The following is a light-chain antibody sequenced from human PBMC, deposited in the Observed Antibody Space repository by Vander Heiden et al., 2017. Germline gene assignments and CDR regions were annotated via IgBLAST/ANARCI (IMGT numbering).Light chain of an antibody. CDR2: GAS. V-gene: IGKV3-15*01. CDR1: QRVSSN. J-gene: IGKJ4*01. CDR3: QQYNNWPLLT. Sequence: EIVMTQSPATLSVSPGERATLSCRASQRVSSNLAWYQQKPGQAPRLLIYGASTSATGIPARFSGSGSGTEFTLTISSLQSEDVAVYYCQQYNNWPLLTFGGGTKVEIK.